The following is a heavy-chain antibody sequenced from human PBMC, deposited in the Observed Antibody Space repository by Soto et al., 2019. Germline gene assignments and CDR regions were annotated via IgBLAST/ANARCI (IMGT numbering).Heavy chain of an antibody. CDR1: GGTFSSYT. D-gene: IGHD2-15*01. Sequence: QVQLVQSGAEVKKPGSSVKVSCKASGGTFSSYTISWVRQAPGQGLEWMGRIIPILGIANYAQKFQGRVTITADKSTSTAYMELSSLRSEDTAVYYCASRKAQDLVVQDYWGQGTLVTVSS. V-gene: IGHV1-69*02. J-gene: IGHJ4*02. CDR3: ASRKAQDLVVQDY. CDR2: IIPILGIA.